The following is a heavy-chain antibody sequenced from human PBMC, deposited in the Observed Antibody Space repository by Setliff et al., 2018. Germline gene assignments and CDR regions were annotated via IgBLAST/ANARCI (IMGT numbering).Heavy chain of an antibody. CDR1: GGSVSSSAYY. V-gene: IGHV4-61*05. J-gene: IGHJ4*02. CDR3: ASTPSNSGGLQFDS. Sequence: KPSETLSLTCIVSGGSVSSSAYYWAWIRRSPGKGLEWLGYIYYRGNTNYKPSLKSRVTISVDRSKSQFSLKLSSVTAADTAVYYCASTPSNSGGLQFDSWGRGTLVTVSS. CDR2: IYYRGNT. D-gene: IGHD2-15*01.